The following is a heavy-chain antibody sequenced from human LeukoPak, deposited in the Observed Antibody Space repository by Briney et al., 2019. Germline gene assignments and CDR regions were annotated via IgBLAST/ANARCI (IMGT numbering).Heavy chain of an antibody. CDR3: AKYCSGDTCSGY. V-gene: IGHV3-23*01. D-gene: IGHD2-15*01. J-gene: IGHJ4*02. Sequence: GGSLRLSCAASGFTFSSYSMCWVRQAPGKGPEWVSGIKESGDITYYADSVKGRFTISRDNSKNTLYLQMNSLRAEDTAKYYCAKYCSGDTCSGYWGQGTLVTVSS. CDR2: IKESGDIT. CDR1: GFTFSSYS.